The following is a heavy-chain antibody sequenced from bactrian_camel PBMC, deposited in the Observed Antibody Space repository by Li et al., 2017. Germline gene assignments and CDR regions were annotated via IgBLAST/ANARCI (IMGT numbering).Heavy chain of an antibody. Sequence: DVQLVESGGGLVQPGGSLTLSCTASGFTVSTYAMTWVRQAPGKGLERVSRITSNGTTYNADSVKGRFTVSTDAKNTLYLQLNSLETEDTAMYHCTQEAYGLGNSWGQGTQVTVS. V-gene: IGHV3S10*01. J-gene: IGHJ4*01. CDR1: GFTVSTYA. CDR3: TQEAYGLGNS. D-gene: IGHD1*01. CDR2: ITSNGTT.